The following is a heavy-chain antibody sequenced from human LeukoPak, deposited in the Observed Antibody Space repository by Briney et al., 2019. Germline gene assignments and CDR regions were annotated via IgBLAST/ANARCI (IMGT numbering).Heavy chain of an antibody. Sequence: GESLKISCKGSGYSFTTSWIGWVRQMPGKGLEWMRIIYPSDSDTRYSPSFQGQVTISADKSISTAYLQWSSLKASDTAMYYCARHRGTDFDSWGQGTLVTVSS. CDR2: IYPSDSDT. CDR3: ARHRGTDFDS. V-gene: IGHV5-51*01. D-gene: IGHD3-10*01. CDR1: GYSFTTSW. J-gene: IGHJ4*02.